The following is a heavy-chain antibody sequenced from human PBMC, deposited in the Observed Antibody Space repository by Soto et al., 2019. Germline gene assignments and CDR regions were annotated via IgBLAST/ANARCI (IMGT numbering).Heavy chain of an antibody. CDR2: ISGSGGST. Sequence: EVQLLESGGGLVQPGGSLRLSCAASGFTFSSYAMSWVRQAPGKGLEWVSAISGSGGSTYYADSVKGRFTISRDNSKNTLYLQMNSLRVEDTAVYYCAKARRKIAAAGATFDYWGQGTLVTVSS. CDR3: AKARRKIAAAGATFDY. CDR1: GFTFSSYA. J-gene: IGHJ4*02. V-gene: IGHV3-23*01. D-gene: IGHD6-13*01.